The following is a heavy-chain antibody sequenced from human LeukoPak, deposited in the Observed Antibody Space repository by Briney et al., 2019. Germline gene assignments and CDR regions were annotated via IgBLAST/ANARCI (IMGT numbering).Heavy chain of an antibody. CDR2: IWYDGSNK. D-gene: IGHD2-8*01. V-gene: IGHV3-33*01. CDR1: GFTFSSYG. J-gene: IGHJ4*02. Sequence: PGRCLRLSSAPSGFTFSSYGMHWVRQAPGKGLGWGAVIWYDGSNKYYADSVKGRFTISRDNSKNTLYLQMNSLRAEDRAVYYCARYATGLDYWGQGTLVTVSS. CDR3: ARYATGLDY.